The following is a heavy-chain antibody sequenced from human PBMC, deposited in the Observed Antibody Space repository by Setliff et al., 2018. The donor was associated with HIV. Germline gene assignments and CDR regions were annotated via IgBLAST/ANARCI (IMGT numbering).Heavy chain of an antibody. CDR2: IYYSGST. CDR1: DDFITSYY. V-gene: IGHV4-59*01. J-gene: IGHJ4*02. CDR3: ARDGKSSFDY. Sequence: SETLSLTCTVSDDFITSYYWSWIRQPPGKGLGWIGYIYYSGSTNYNPSLKSRVTISLDMSTSQFSLRLSSVTAADTAVYYCARDGKSSFDYWGQGTLVTVSS.